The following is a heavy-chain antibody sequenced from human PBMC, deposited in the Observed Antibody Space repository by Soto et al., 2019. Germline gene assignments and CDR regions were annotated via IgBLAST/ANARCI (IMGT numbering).Heavy chain of an antibody. D-gene: IGHD3-22*01. CDR1: GGSISSYY. J-gene: IGHJ4*02. V-gene: IGHV4-59*01. CDR2: IYYSGST. CDR3: ARVVSGYYYVVDY. Sequence: PSETLSLTFTVSGGSISSYYWSLIRQPPGKGLEWIGYIYYSGSTNYNPSLKSRVTISVDTSKNQFSLKLSSVTAADTAVYYCARVVSGYYYVVDYWGQGTLVTVSS.